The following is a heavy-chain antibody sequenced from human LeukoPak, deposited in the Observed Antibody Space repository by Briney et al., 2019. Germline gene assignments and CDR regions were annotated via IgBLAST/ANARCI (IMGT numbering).Heavy chain of an antibody. CDR3: ARPNRGAPFDY. D-gene: IGHD1-14*01. CDR2: IYPGDSDT. CDR1: GYSFTNHW. J-gene: IGHJ4*02. Sequence: GESLKISCAGSGYSFTNHWIGWVRQMPGKGLEWMGIIYPGDSDTKYSPSFQGQVTISADKSISTAYLQWSSLKASDTAIYYCARPNRGAPFDYWGQGTLVTVSS. V-gene: IGHV5-51*01.